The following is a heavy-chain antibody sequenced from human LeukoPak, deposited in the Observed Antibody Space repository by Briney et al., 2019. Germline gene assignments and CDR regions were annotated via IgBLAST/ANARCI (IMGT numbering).Heavy chain of an antibody. CDR2: IYYSGST. V-gene: IGHV4-39*07. CDR1: GGSISSSSYY. D-gene: IGHD5-18*01. Sequence: PSETLSLTCTVSGGSISSSSYYWGWIRQPPGKGLEWIGSIYYSGSTYYNPSLKSRVTISVDTSKNQFSLKLSSVTAADTAVYYCARDAAMVFDYWGQGTLVTVSS. J-gene: IGHJ4*02. CDR3: ARDAAMVFDY.